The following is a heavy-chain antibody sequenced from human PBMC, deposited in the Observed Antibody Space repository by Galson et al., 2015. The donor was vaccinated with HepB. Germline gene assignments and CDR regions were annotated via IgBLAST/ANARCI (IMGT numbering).Heavy chain of an antibody. D-gene: IGHD3-22*01. CDR2: ISSSSSYI. CDR3: AMMIVSYAGNGHDY. CDR1: GFTFSSYS. Sequence: SLRLSCAASGFTFSSYSMNWVRQAPGKGLEWVSSISSSSSYIYYADSVKGRFTISRDNAKNSLYLQMNSLRAEDTAVYYCAMMIVSYAGNGHDYWGQGTLVTVSS. J-gene: IGHJ4*02. V-gene: IGHV3-21*01.